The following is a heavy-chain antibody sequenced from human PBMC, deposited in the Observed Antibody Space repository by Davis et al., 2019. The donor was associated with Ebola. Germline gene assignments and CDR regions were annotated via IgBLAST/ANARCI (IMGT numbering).Heavy chain of an antibody. Sequence: PGGSLRLSCAPSGFTFSSYAMHWVRQAPGKGLEWVAVISYDGSNKYYADSVKGRFTISRDNSKNTLYLQMNSLRAEDTAVDYCARDGPSSGYYYFDYWDQGTLVTVSS. CDR2: ISYDGSNK. CDR3: ARDGPSSGYYYFDY. J-gene: IGHJ4*02. D-gene: IGHD3-22*01. V-gene: IGHV3-30*04. CDR1: GFTFSSYA.